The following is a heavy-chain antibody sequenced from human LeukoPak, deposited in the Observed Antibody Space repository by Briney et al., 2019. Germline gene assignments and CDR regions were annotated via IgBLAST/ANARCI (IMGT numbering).Heavy chain of an antibody. J-gene: IGHJ5*02. CDR3: ARDLGNWFDP. CDR2: IYYSGST. V-gene: IGHV4-4*02. D-gene: IGHD3-16*01. Sequence: SETLSLTCSVSIGSISSSKWWSWVRQPPGKGLEWIGYIYYSGSTKYNPSLKSRVTISVDTSKDQFSLKLRFVTAADTAVYYCARDLGNWFDPWGQGTLVTVSS. CDR1: IGSISSSKW.